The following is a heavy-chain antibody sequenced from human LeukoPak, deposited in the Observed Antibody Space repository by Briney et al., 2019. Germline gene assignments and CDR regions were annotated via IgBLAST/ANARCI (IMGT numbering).Heavy chain of an antibody. D-gene: IGHD6-6*01. J-gene: IGHJ4*02. Sequence: GGSLRLSCAASGFTVSSNYMSWVRQAPGKGLEWVSVIHTGGTTYYSDSVKGRFTISRDSSKNTLYLQMNGLRTEDTAVYYCARGTPSYSSSQNYFDYWGQGTLVTVSS. V-gene: IGHV3-66*02. CDR2: IHTGGTT. CDR3: ARGTPSYSSSQNYFDY. CDR1: GFTVSSNY.